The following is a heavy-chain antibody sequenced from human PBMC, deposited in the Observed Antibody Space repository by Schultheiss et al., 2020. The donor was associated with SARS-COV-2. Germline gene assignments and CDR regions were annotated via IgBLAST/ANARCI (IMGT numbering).Heavy chain of an antibody. CDR1: GFTFDDYA. Sequence: SLKISCAASGFTFDDYAMHWVRQAPGKGLEWVSGISWNSGSIGYADSVKGRFTISRDNAKNSLYQEMNSLRAEDTALYYCAKETKYSGYDYVVYWGQGTLVTVSS. D-gene: IGHD5-12*01. CDR3: AKETKYSGYDYVVY. CDR2: ISWNSGSI. V-gene: IGHV3-9*01. J-gene: IGHJ4*02.